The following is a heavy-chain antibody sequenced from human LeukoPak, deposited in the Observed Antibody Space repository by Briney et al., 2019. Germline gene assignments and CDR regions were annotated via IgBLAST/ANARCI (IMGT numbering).Heavy chain of an antibody. CDR2: ISAGGGSS. Sequence: GGPLRLSCAASGFTFSTYAMSWVRQAPGKGLEWVSPISAGGGSSYYADSVRGRFTISRDSSKNTLYLQMNNLRPEDTAVYYCVKETGITGAGDCWGQGTLVTVSS. CDR1: GFTFSTYA. V-gene: IGHV3-23*01. CDR3: VKETGITGAGDC. J-gene: IGHJ4*02. D-gene: IGHD1-20*01.